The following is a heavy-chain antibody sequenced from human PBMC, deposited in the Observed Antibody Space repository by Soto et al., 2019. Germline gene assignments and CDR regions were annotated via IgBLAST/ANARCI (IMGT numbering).Heavy chain of an antibody. CDR2: INAGIGDT. CDR3: AREGVRGMDV. D-gene: IGHD3-16*01. CDR1: GYTFTSYA. V-gene: IGHV1-3*01. J-gene: IGHJ6*02. Sequence: ASVKVSCKASGYTFTSYAMHWVRQAPGQRLEWMGWINAGIGDTQYSQKFQGRVTITRDTSASTAYMELSSLRSEDTAVYYCAREGVRGMDVWGQGTTVTVSS.